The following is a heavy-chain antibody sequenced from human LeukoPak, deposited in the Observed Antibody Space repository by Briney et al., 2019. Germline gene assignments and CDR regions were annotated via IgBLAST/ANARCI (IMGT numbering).Heavy chain of an antibody. Sequence: PGGSLRLSCSASGFTFSRYAMRWVRQPAGKGLEYVSAISSDGGSTYYAASVKSGFTISVDNSKNKLYLQMSSLRAEDTAVYYCVKEDAFLSGYFDYWGEGTLVTVSS. J-gene: IGHJ4*02. V-gene: IGHV3-64D*06. CDR1: GFTFSRYA. D-gene: IGHD3-3*01. CDR2: ISSDGGST. CDR3: VKEDAFLSGYFDY.